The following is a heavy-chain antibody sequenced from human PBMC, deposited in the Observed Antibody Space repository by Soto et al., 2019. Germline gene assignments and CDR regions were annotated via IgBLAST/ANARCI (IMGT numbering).Heavy chain of an antibody. CDR3: ARHGYNYGGGYFDY. J-gene: IGHJ4*02. CDR2: IYSGGST. Sequence: EVQLVESGGGLVQPGGSLRLSCAASGVTVSSNYMSWVRQAPGKGLEWVSVIYSGGSTYYADSVKDRFTISRDNSKNTMYLQMNSLRAEDTAVYYWARHGYNYGGGYFDYWGQGTLVTVSS. D-gene: IGHD5-18*01. V-gene: IGHV3-66*04. CDR1: GVTVSSNY.